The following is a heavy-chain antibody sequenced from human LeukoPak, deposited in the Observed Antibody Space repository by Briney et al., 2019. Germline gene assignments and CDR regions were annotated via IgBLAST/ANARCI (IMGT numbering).Heavy chain of an antibody. V-gene: IGHV3-52*01. Sequence: GSLRLSCAASGFTFSSSWMHWVCQAPEKGLEWVADIKCDGSEKYYVDSVKGRLTISRDNAKNSLYLQVNSLRAEDMTVYYCVRGQPRIVVVPAAIPRVYYYYYGMDVWGQGTTVTVSS. CDR1: GFTFSSSW. D-gene: IGHD2-2*02. J-gene: IGHJ6*02. CDR2: IKCDGSEK. CDR3: VRGQPRIVVVPAAIPRVYYYYYGMDV.